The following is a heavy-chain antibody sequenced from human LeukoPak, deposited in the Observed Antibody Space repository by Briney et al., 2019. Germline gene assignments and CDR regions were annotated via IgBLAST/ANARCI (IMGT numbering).Heavy chain of an antibody. D-gene: IGHD4-23*01. CDR3: ARSEDTVVTHFFDY. V-gene: IGHV4-34*01. CDR1: GFTFSSYW. J-gene: IGHJ4*02. Sequence: PGGSLRLSCAASGFTFSSYWMSWIRQPPGKGLEWIGEINHSGSTNYNPSLKSRVTISVDTSKNQFSLKLSSVTAADTAVYYCARSEDTVVTHFFDYWGQGTLVTVSS. CDR2: INHSGST.